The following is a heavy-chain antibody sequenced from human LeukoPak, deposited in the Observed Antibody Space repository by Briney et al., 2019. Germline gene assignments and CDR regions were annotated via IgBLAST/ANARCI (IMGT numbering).Heavy chain of an antibody. CDR1: GFSFGDPF. Sequence: GGSLRLSCTTSGFSFGDPFIIWFRQAPGKGLGWVSSIRPKFYGGTTEYAASVKGRFTISREDSSGTAFLQMNNLQTDDTAMYFCSRIRSSPTSVYYYYMDVWGKGTTVTVSS. D-gene: IGHD6-6*01. CDR3: SRIRSSPTSVYYYYMDV. J-gene: IGHJ6*03. V-gene: IGHV3-49*03. CDR2: IRPKFYGGTT.